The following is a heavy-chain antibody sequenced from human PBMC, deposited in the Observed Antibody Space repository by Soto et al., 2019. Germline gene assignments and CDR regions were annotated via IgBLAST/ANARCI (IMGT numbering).Heavy chain of an antibody. CDR2: INAGNGNT. CDR3: ARRRVRGADNWFDP. J-gene: IGHJ5*02. CDR1: GYSFTSYA. V-gene: IGHV1-3*01. Sequence: ASVKVSCKASGYSFTSYAMHWVRQAPGQRLEWMGWINAGNGNTKYSQKFQGRVTITRDTSTSTAYMELSSLRSEDTAVYYCARRRVRGADNWFDPWGQGTLVTVSS. D-gene: IGHD3-10*01.